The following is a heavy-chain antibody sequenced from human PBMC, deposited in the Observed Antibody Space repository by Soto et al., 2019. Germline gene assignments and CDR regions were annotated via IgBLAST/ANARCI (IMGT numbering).Heavy chain of an antibody. Sequence: QLQLQESGPGLVKPSETLSLTCTVSGGSISSSSYYWGWIRQPPGKGLEWIGSIYYSGSTYYNPSLKSLVTISVDTSKNQFSLRLRSVTAADTAVYYCARLYCSGGSCYWGYYFDYWGQGTLVTVSS. D-gene: IGHD2-15*01. V-gene: IGHV4-39*01. CDR1: GGSISSSSYY. CDR3: ARLYCSGGSCYWGYYFDY. J-gene: IGHJ4*02. CDR2: IYYSGST.